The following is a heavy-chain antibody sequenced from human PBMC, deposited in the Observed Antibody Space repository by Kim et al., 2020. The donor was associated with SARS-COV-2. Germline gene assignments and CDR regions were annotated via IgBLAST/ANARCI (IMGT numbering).Heavy chain of an antibody. CDR1: GFTFATYA. J-gene: IGHJ4*02. D-gene: IGHD4-17*01. V-gene: IGHV3-23*01. CDR2: IGGSGGGT. Sequence: GGSLRLSCAASGFTFATYAISWVRQPPGKGLEWVSAIGGSGGGTYYADSVKGRFTISRDTSKNMVYLQMNSLGGEDTAVYYCAKRSTVTRSVDHWGQGTL. CDR3: AKRSTVTRSVDH.